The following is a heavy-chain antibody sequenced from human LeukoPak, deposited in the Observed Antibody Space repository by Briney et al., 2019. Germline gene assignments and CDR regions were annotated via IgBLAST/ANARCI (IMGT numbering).Heavy chain of an antibody. Sequence: SVKVSCKASGGTFSSYAISWVRQAPGQGLEWMGGIIPIFGTANYAQKFQGRVTITADESTSTAYMELSSLRSDDTAVYYCALEAILYYPRAPFDYWGQGTLVTVSS. J-gene: IGHJ4*02. D-gene: IGHD2-8*01. V-gene: IGHV1-69*13. CDR2: IIPIFGTA. CDR1: GGTFSSYA. CDR3: ALEAILYYPRAPFDY.